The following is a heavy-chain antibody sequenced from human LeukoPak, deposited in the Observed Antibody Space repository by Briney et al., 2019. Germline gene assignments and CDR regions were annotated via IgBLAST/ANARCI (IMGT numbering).Heavy chain of an antibody. J-gene: IGHJ5*02. Sequence: SVKVSCKASGGTFSSYAISWVRQAPGQELECMGGIIPIFATANYAQEFQGRVTSTADESTSTGYMELSSLRSEDTAVYYCARGFDSSGYYYWFDPWGQGTLVTVSS. D-gene: IGHD3-22*01. CDR1: GGTFSSYA. CDR2: IIPIFATA. CDR3: ARGFDSSGYYYWFDP. V-gene: IGHV1-69*13.